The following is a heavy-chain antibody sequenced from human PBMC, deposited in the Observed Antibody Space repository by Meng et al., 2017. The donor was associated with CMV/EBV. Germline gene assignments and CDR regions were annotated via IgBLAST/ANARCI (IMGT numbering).Heavy chain of an antibody. V-gene: IGHV5-51*01. J-gene: IGHJ4*02. Sequence: SCKCSGYSFTSYWIGWVRQMPGKGLEWMGIIYPGDSDTRYSPSFQGQVTISADKSISTAYLQWSSLKASDTAMYYCARHMVAKGFDYWGQGTLVTVSS. CDR1: GYSFTSYW. D-gene: IGHD5-12*01. CDR2: IYPGDSDT. CDR3: ARHMVAKGFDY.